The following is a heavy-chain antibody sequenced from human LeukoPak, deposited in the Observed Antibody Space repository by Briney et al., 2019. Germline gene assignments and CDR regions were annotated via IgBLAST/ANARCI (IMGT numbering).Heavy chain of an antibody. J-gene: IGHJ4*02. CDR2: INTDGSDR. CDR3: ARALRSPGDSGLDY. D-gene: IGHD3-10*01. V-gene: IGHV3-74*03. Sequence: GGSLRLSCAASGFTFSSNYMHWVRQAPGKGLVWVSRINTDGSDRTHADFVKGRFTISRDNAKNTLYLEMNSLRAEDTAVYSCARALRSPGDSGLDYWGQGALVTVSS. CDR1: GFTFSSNY.